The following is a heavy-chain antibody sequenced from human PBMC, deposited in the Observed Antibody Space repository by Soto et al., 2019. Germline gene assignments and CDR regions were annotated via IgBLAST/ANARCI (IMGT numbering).Heavy chain of an antibody. J-gene: IGHJ4*02. CDR2: MNPNSGGT. V-gene: IGHV1-2*04. Sequence: ASVKVSCKASGYTFTGYYMHWVRQAPGQGLEWMGWMNPNSGGTNYAQKFQGWVTMTRDTSISTAYMELSRLRSDDTAVYYCARTAEYSGSYYDYWGQGTMGTVSS. D-gene: IGHD1-26*01. CDR3: ARTAEYSGSYYDY. CDR1: GYTFTGYY.